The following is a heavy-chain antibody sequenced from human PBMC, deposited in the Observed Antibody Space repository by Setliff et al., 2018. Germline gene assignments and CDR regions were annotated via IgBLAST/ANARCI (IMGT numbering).Heavy chain of an antibody. Sequence: ETLSLTCAVYGGSFSGYYWSWIRQPPGKGLEWIGEINHSGSTNYNPSLKSRVTISVDTSKNQFSLKLSSVTAADTAVYYCASARVLRYFDWLSPDAFDIWGQGTMVTVSS. D-gene: IGHD3-9*01. J-gene: IGHJ3*02. V-gene: IGHV4-34*01. CDR3: ASARVLRYFDWLSPDAFDI. CDR1: GGSFSGYY. CDR2: INHSGST.